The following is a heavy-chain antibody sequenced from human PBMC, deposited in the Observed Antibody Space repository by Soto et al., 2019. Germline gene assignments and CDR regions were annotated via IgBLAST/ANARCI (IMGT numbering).Heavy chain of an antibody. CDR1: GGYFSGYD. D-gene: IGHD3-9*01. Sequence: SETLSLTSAVYGGYFSGYDWSWIRQPPGKGLEWIGEINHNGSTNYNPSLKSRVTISVDTSKNQFSLKLSSVTAADTAVYYCARGLDILTGSTYYFDYWGQGTLVTVSS. CDR2: INHNGST. V-gene: IGHV4-34*01. CDR3: ARGLDILTGSTYYFDY. J-gene: IGHJ4*02.